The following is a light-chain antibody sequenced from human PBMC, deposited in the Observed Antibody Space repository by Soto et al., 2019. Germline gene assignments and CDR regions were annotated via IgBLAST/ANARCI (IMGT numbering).Light chain of an antibody. CDR3: QKYNSAPRT. CDR2: AAS. Sequence: DLQMTQSPSSLSASVGDRVTITCRASQGISNYLAWYQQKPGKVPKLLIYAASTLQSGVPSRFSGSGSGTDFTLTISSLQPEDVAPYYCQKYNSAPRTFGQGPKVEIK. V-gene: IGKV1-27*01. CDR1: QGISNY. J-gene: IGKJ1*01.